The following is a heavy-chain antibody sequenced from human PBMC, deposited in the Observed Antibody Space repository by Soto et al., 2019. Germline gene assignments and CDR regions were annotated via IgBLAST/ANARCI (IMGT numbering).Heavy chain of an antibody. CDR2: NSYSGST. J-gene: IGHJ4*02. CDR3: ARHGGSYSFDY. D-gene: IGHD1-26*01. V-gene: IGHV4-59*08. Sequence: PSETLSLTCTVTGGSTSSYYWSWLRQPPGKGLKKIGYNSYSGSTDYNPSQKSRVTISVDTSKNQFSLKLSSATAADTAVYYCARHGGSYSFDYWGQGTLVTVS. CDR1: GGSTSSYY.